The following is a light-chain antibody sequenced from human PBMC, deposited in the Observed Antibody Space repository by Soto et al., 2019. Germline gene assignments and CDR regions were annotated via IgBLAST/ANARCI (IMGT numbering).Light chain of an antibody. CDR2: DVS. Sequence: EISLTQSPATLSLSPGERATLSCRASQSVSSYLAWYQQKPGQAPRLLIYDVSHRATGIPARFSGSGSGTDFTLTISSLEPEDFAVYYCQQRSNWLITFGQGTRLEIK. V-gene: IGKV3-11*01. CDR3: QQRSNWLIT. CDR1: QSVSSY. J-gene: IGKJ5*01.